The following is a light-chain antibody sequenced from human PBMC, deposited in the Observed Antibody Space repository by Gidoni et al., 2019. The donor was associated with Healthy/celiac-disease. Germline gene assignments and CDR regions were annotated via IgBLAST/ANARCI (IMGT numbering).Light chain of an antibody. CDR2: DAS. V-gene: IGKV1-33*01. CDR3: QQYDNLCS. CDR1: QDSSNY. J-gene: IGKJ2*04. Sequence: DIQMNQSPSSLSASVGDIVTINCQASQDSSNYLNWYQQKPGKAPKLLIYDASNLETGVPSRFSGSGSGTDFTFTISSLQPEDIATYYCQQYDNLCSFXXXTKLEIK.